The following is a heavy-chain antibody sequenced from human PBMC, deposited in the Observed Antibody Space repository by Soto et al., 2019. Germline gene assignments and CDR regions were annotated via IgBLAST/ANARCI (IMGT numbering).Heavy chain of an antibody. J-gene: IGHJ6*02. D-gene: IGHD2-2*01. CDR2: INPQTGGT. Sequence: QVQLVQSGAEVKTPGASVRVSCKASGYTFTGYYIHWVREAPAQGLEWMGWINPQTGGTSYGQKFQGRVTLAKDTSINTAYLELSRLRFDDAAVYFWARERYQVISDGMDVWGQGTTVTVSS. CDR1: GYTFTGYY. V-gene: IGHV1-2*02. CDR3: ARERYQVISDGMDV.